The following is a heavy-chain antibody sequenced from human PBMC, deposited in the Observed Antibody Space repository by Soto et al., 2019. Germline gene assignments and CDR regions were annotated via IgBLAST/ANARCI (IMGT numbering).Heavy chain of an antibody. CDR1: GGTFSSYA. CDR3: ASEGYCSGGSCYSGDYYYGMDV. D-gene: IGHD2-15*01. CDR2: IIPIFGTA. Sequence: QVQLVQSGAEVKKPGSSVKVSCKASGGTFSSYAISWVRRAPGQGLEWMGGIIPIFGTANYAQKFQGRVTITADESTSTAYMELSSQRSEDTAVYYCASEGYCSGGSCYSGDYYYGMDVWGQGTTVTVSS. J-gene: IGHJ6*02. V-gene: IGHV1-69*12.